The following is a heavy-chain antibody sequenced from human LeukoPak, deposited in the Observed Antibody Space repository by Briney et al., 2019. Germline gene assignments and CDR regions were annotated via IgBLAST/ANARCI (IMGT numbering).Heavy chain of an antibody. CDR2: INAGNGNT. CDR3: ARDKRIQLWLPDY. V-gene: IGHV1-3*01. J-gene: IGHJ4*02. CDR1: GYTFTSYA. D-gene: IGHD5-18*01. Sequence: ASVKVSCKASGYTFTSYAMHWVRQATGQRLEWMGWINAGNGNTKYSQKFQGRVTITRDTSASTAYMELSSLRSEDTAVYYCARDKRIQLWLPDYWGQGTLVTVSS.